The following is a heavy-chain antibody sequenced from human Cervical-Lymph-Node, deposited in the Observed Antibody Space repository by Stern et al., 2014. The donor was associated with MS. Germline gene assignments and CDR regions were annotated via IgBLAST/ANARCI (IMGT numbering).Heavy chain of an antibody. J-gene: IGHJ6*02. D-gene: IGHD2-15*01. CDR2: NNPGGGRS. CDR1: GYTLTIYY. V-gene: IGHV1-46*01. CDR3: ASGGEVDGGDV. Sequence: VQLVESGTEVKKPGASVKVSCKASGYTLTIYYIHWVRQAPGQGLEWMGVNNPGGGRSTYAQKFQRRVTMTRDTSTSTAYMELSSLRSDDTAVYYCASGGEVDGGDVWGQGTTVTVFS.